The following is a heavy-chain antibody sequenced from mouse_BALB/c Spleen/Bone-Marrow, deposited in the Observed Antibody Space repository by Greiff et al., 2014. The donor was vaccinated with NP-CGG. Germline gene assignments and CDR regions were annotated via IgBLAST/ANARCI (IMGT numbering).Heavy chain of an antibody. CDR3: ARSDDGYYDAMDY. D-gene: IGHD2-3*01. CDR2: ISSGSSTT. V-gene: IGHV5-17*02. CDR1: GFTFSSFG. Sequence: EVKLMESGGGLVQPGGSRKLSCAASGFTFSSFGMHWVRQAPEKGLEWVAYISSGSSTTYYADTVKGRFTISRDNPKNTLFLQMTSLRSEDTAMYYCARSDDGYYDAMDYWGQGTSVTVSS. J-gene: IGHJ4*01.